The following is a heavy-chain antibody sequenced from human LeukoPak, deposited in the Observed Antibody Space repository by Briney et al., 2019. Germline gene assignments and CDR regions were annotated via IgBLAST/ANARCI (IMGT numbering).Heavy chain of an antibody. CDR1: GFTFSGYC. CDR2: INSDGSST. V-gene: IGHV3-74*01. D-gene: IGHD7-27*01. CDR3: ARHLGTYSDH. J-gene: IGHJ4*02. Sequence: PGGSLRLSCAASGFTFSGYCMYWVRQAPGKGLVWVSLINSDGSSTNYADSVKGRFTISRDNAKNTLYLQVSSLRADDTAVYYCARHLGTYSDHWGQGNLVTVSS.